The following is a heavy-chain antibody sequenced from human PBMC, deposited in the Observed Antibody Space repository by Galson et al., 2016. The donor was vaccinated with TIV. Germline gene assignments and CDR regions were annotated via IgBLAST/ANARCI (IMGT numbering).Heavy chain of an antibody. D-gene: IGHD5-18*01. CDR1: GDTFSTYP. Sequence: SVKVSCKASGDTFSTYPFNWVRQAPGQGLEWVGGFIPLFGTANYAHNFQGRVTITADESTTTLYMEVSSLRSEDTAVDYCAKARNTAIDTYHYYYGMEVWGQGTTVIVSS. J-gene: IGHJ6*02. CDR2: FIPLFGTA. V-gene: IGHV1-69*13. CDR3: AKARNTAIDTYHYYYGMEV.